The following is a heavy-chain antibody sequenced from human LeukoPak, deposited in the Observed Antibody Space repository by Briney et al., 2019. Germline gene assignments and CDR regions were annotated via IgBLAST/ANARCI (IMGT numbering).Heavy chain of an antibody. Sequence: GESLKISCKGSGYSFTNYWIGWVRQMPGKGLEWMGIIYPRHSDTRYSPSFQGQVTISADKSIDTAYLQWSSLKASDTAIYYCARTQDRIAARSWGQGTLVTVSS. CDR2: IYPRHSDT. V-gene: IGHV5-51*01. CDR1: GYSFTNYW. CDR3: ARTQDRIAARS. D-gene: IGHD6-13*01. J-gene: IGHJ4*02.